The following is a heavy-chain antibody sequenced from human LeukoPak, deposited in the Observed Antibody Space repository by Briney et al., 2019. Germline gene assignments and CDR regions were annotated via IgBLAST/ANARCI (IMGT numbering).Heavy chain of an antibody. D-gene: IGHD3-9*01. CDR1: GFTFSTYA. V-gene: IGHV3-23*01. CDR3: ARRDYDLLTTYSRAFDL. J-gene: IGHJ3*01. Sequence: GGSLRLSCAASGFTFSTYAMSWVRQAPGKGLEWVSAISAPGDSTFYVDSVKGRFTISRDNSKNALFLHMNGLRADDTAVYYCARRDYDLLTTYSRAFDLWGQGTMVTVSS. CDR2: ISAPGDST.